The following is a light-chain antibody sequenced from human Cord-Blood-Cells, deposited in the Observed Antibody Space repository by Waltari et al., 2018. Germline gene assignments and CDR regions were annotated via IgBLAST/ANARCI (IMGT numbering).Light chain of an antibody. V-gene: IGLV3-27*01. Sequence: SLELTQPSSVSVAPGQTARITRSGDVLAKKYARWFQQKPGQAPVLVIYKDSERPSGIPGRFSGSSSGTTVTLTISGAQVEDEADYYCYSAADNNRVFGGGTKLTVL. J-gene: IGLJ3*02. CDR2: KDS. CDR3: YSAADNNRV. CDR1: VLAKKY.